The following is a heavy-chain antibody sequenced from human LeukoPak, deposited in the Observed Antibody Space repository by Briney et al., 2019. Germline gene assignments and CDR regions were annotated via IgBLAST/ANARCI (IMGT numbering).Heavy chain of an antibody. CDR2: IYYSGST. CDR3: ARVIRIYLTKDIAARSSLFDY. V-gene: IGHV4-39*07. J-gene: IGHJ4*02. D-gene: IGHD6-6*01. CDR1: GGSISSSNYY. Sequence: SETLSLTCTVSGGSISSSNYYWGWIRQPPGKGLEWIGSIYYSGSTYYNPSLKSRVTISVDTSKNQFSLKLSSVTAADTAVYYCARVIRIYLTKDIAARSSLFDYWGQGTLVTVSS.